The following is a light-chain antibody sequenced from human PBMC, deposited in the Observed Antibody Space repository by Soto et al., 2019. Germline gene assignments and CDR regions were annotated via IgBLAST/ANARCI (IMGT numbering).Light chain of an antibody. J-gene: IGKJ1*01. CDR3: QQYNTYSRT. CDR1: QSISSY. Sequence: QMSQCPSPLVAAVGEKVTVPFRASQSISSYLNWYQQKPGKAPKLLIYAASSLQRGVPSTFSGGGSGAEFTLTISSLQPDDFATYYCQQYNTYSRTFGQGTMVDIK. CDR2: AAS. V-gene: IGKV1-5*01.